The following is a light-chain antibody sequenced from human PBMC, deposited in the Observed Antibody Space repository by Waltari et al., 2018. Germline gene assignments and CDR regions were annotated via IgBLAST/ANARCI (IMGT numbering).Light chain of an antibody. Sequence: EIVMTQSPATLSVSPGERVTLSCRARESVSSNLVWYQQKVGQAPRLLIYGASTRATGIPARFSGSGSGTEFTLTISSLRSEDFAVYYCQQSNNWPYTFGQGTELEIK. V-gene: IGKV3-15*01. CDR3: QQSNNWPYT. J-gene: IGKJ2*01. CDR2: GAS. CDR1: ESVSSN.